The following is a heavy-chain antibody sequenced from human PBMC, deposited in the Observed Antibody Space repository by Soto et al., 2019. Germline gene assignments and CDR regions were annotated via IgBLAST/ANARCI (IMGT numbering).Heavy chain of an antibody. CDR2: IYYSGST. Sequence: QVQLQESGPGLVKPSQTLSLTCTVSGGSISSGDYYWSWIRQPPGKGRGGIGYIYYSGSTYYNPSLKNRVSISVDTSKNQFSLKLSSVTPADTAVYYCARERPYCTNGVCYTHDAFDIWGQGTMVTVSS. D-gene: IGHD2-8*01. CDR1: GGSISSGDYY. CDR3: ARERPYCTNGVCYTHDAFDI. V-gene: IGHV4-30-4*01. J-gene: IGHJ3*02.